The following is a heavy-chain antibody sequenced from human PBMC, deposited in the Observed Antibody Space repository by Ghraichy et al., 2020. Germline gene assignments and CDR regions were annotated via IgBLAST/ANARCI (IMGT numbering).Heavy chain of an antibody. V-gene: IGHV1-2*06. CDR1: GYPFRDYY. Sequence: ASVKVSCRTSGYPFRDYYLHWVRQAPGQRLEWMGRINPNDGDTNYAESFRGRVAMTRDTSISAVTLELSGLRSNDAAVYFCARHVPPLGENFDSWGQGTLVTVSS. CDR3: ARHVPPLGENFDS. J-gene: IGHJ4*02. CDR2: INPNDGDT. D-gene: IGHD3-16*01.